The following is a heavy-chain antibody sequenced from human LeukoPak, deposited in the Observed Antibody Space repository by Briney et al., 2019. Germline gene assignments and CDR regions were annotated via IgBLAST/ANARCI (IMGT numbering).Heavy chain of an antibody. CDR2: ISYDGSNK. J-gene: IGHJ6*02. Sequence: GRSLRLSCAASGFTFSSYAMHGVRRAPGKGPEGVAVISYDGSNKYYADSVKGRFTISRDNSKNTLYLQMNSLRAEDTAVYYCARDGGYYDFWSGYYDYYYGMDVWGQGTTVTVSS. CDR3: ARDGGYYDFWSGYYDYYYGMDV. D-gene: IGHD3-3*01. CDR1: GFTFSSYA. V-gene: IGHV3-30-3*01.